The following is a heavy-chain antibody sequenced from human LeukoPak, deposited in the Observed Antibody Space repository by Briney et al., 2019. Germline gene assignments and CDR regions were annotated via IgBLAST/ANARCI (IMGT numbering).Heavy chain of an antibody. CDR2: ISWNSGSI. D-gene: IGHD5-12*01. Sequence: GGSLRLSCAASGFTFSSYGMHWVRQAPGKGLEWVSGISWNSGSIGYADSVKGRFTISRDNAKNSLYLQMNSLRAEDTALYYCAKDRGWLRSLDYWGQGTLVTVSS. V-gene: IGHV3-9*01. J-gene: IGHJ4*02. CDR1: GFTFSSYG. CDR3: AKDRGWLRSLDY.